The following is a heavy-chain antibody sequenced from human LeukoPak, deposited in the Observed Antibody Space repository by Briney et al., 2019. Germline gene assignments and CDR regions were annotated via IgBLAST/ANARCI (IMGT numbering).Heavy chain of an antibody. J-gene: IGHJ3*02. CDR1: GYTFTDYY. D-gene: IGHD5-12*01. V-gene: IGHV1-69-2*01. CDR2: VDPEDGET. CDR3: ATKSSGYGLDAFDI. Sequence: ASVKISCKVSGYTFTDYYMHWVQQAPGKGLEWMELVDPEDGETIYAEKFQGRVTITADTSTDTAYMELSSLRSEDTAVYYCATKSSGYGLDAFDIWGQGTMVTVSS.